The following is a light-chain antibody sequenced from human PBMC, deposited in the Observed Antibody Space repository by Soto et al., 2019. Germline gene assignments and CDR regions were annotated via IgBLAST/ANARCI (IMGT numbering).Light chain of an antibody. J-gene: IGLJ2*01. Sequence: QSALTQPPSASGSPGQSVTISCTGTRSDVGGYNCVSWYQQHPGKAPKLMIYEVSKRPSGVPDRFSGSKSGNTTSLTVSGLQAEDEADYYCSSYAGSTVVFGGGTKVTVL. CDR3: SSYAGSTVV. V-gene: IGLV2-8*01. CDR1: RSDVGGYNC. CDR2: EVS.